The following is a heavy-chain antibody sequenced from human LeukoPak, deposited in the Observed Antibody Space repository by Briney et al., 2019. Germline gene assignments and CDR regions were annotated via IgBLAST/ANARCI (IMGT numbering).Heavy chain of an antibody. CDR2: INPNSGGT. D-gene: IGHD3-10*01. J-gene: IGHJ4*02. V-gene: IGHV1-2*02. Sequence: GASVKVSCKASGYTFTGYYMHWVRQAPGQGLEWVGWINPNSGGTNYAQKFQGRVTMTRDTSISTAYMELSRLRSDDTAVYYCARAYYYGSGSPGLVDYWGQGTLVTVSS. CDR1: GYTFTGYY. CDR3: ARAYYYGSGSPGLVDY.